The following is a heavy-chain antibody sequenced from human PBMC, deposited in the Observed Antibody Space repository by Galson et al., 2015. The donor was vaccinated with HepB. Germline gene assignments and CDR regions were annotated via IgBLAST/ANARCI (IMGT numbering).Heavy chain of an antibody. CDR1: GYTFSDNY. CDR3: ARGQVGTAAFDY. CDR2: INPNSGGT. D-gene: IGHD1-26*01. J-gene: IGHJ4*02. V-gene: IGHV1-2*02. Sequence: SVKVSCKASGYTFSDNYIHWVRQAPGQGLEWMGWINPNSGGTNYAQKFQGRVTMTRDTSISTAYMELSRLRSDDTAVYYCARGQVGTAAFDYWGQGTLVTVSS.